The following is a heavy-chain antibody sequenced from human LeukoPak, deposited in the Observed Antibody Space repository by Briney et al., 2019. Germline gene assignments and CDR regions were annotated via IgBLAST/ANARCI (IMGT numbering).Heavy chain of an antibody. CDR2: ISSDGSHK. CDR3: AKSRNPRTDSSSWYGDY. V-gene: IGHV3-30*18. CDR1: GFTFSKFG. J-gene: IGHJ4*02. D-gene: IGHD6-13*01. Sequence: GGSLRLSCAASGFTFSKFGVHWVRQDPGKGLEWVAVISSDGSHKYYANSVKGRFTISRDNSKNALYLQMNSLRAEDTAVYYCAKSRNPRTDSSSWYGDYWGQGTLVTVSS.